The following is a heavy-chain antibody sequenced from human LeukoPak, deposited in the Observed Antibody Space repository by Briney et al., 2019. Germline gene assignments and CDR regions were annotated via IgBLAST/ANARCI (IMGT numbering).Heavy chain of an antibody. D-gene: IGHD3-16*01. Sequence: GGSLRLSCAASGFTFSSYAMSWVRQAPGKGLECISGFSGSGGSTYYADSVKGRFTISRDNSKNTLYLQMNSLGAEDTAVYYCAKDYGGDYVWGSQLGFDYWGQGTLVTVSS. CDR2: FSGSGGST. CDR1: GFTFSSYA. CDR3: AKDYGGDYVWGSQLGFDY. J-gene: IGHJ4*02. V-gene: IGHV3-23*01.